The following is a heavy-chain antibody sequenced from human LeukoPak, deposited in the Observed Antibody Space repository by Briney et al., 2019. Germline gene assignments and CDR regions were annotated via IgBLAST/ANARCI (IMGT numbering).Heavy chain of an antibody. D-gene: IGHD3-9*01. CDR2: IYHSGST. V-gene: IGHV4-38-2*02. Sequence: PSETLSLTCTVSGYSISNGYFWGWIRQPPGKGLEWIGSIYHSGSTYYNPSLKSRVTISVDTSKNQFSLKLSSVTAADTAVYYCARKERYFDWPLLMDAFDIWGQGTMVTVSS. CDR3: ARKERYFDWPLLMDAFDI. CDR1: GYSISNGYF. J-gene: IGHJ3*02.